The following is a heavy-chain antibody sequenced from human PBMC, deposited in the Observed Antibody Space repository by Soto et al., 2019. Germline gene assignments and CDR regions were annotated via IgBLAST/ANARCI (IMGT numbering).Heavy chain of an antibody. J-gene: IGHJ6*03. V-gene: IGHV3-23*01. CDR2: ISGSGGST. Sequence: GGSLRLSCAASGFTFSSYAMSWVRQAPGKGLEWVSAISGSGGSTYYADSVKGRFTISRDNSKNTLYLQMNSLRAEDTAVYYCAKVGLVITMVRGAYYMDVWGKGTTVTVSS. D-gene: IGHD3-10*01. CDR1: GFTFSSYA. CDR3: AKVGLVITMVRGAYYMDV.